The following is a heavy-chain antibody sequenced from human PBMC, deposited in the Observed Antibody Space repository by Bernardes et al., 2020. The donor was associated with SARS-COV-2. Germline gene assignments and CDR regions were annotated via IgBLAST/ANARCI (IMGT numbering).Heavy chain of an antibody. V-gene: IGHV4-39*01. CDR2: IFYSGGT. CDR3: SRLQDTYGLDVFDV. Sequence: SETLSLTCTVSGASISNSLSYWGWIRQPPGKGLEWIGSIFYSGGTYYNPSLKSRVTISVDASKNQFSLKLSSVTATDKGVYYCSRLQDTYGLDVFDVWGKGTMVTVSS. D-gene: IGHD3-10*01. CDR1: GASISNSLSY. J-gene: IGHJ3*01.